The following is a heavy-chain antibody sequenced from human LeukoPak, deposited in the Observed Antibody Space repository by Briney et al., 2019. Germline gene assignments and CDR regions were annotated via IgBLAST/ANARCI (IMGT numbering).Heavy chain of an antibody. V-gene: IGHV1-46*01. D-gene: IGHD2-2*01. J-gene: IGHJ5*02. CDR3: AREQSVVPAANNWFDP. Sequence: ASVKVSCKASGYTFTSYYMHWVRQAPGQGLEWMGIINPSGGSTSYAQKFQGRVTMTRDTSTSTVYMELSSLRSEDTAVYYCAREQSVVPAANNWFDPWGQGTLVTVSS. CDR2: INPSGGST. CDR1: GYTFTSYY.